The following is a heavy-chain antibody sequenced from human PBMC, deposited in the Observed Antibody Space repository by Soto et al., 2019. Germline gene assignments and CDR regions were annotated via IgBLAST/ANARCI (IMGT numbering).Heavy chain of an antibody. CDR2: IYYRGNA. D-gene: IGHD3-9*01. Sequence: QLQLQESGPGLVKPSETLSLTCSVSDDSINSDKYYWGWIRQPPGKGLEWIGSIYYRGNAYYNRSLPTRVTISLEKSRSQSSLKLTSVTAADSAVYFCARLEGLATISYYFDFWGPGALVTVSS. V-gene: IGHV4-39*01. J-gene: IGHJ4*02. CDR3: ARLEGLATISYYFDF. CDR1: DDSINSDKYY.